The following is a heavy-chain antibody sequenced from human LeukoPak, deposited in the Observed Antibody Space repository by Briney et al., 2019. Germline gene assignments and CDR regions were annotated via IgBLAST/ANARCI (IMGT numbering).Heavy chain of an antibody. CDR2: IYYSGST. CDR3: ASSITMVRGLFDY. Sequence: ASETLSLTCTVSGGSISSYYWSWIRQPPGKGLEWIGYIYYSGSTNYNPSLKSRVTISVDTSKNQFSLKLSSVTAADTAVYYCASSITMVRGLFDYWGQGTLVTVSS. CDR1: GGSISSYY. J-gene: IGHJ4*02. D-gene: IGHD3-10*01. V-gene: IGHV4-59*01.